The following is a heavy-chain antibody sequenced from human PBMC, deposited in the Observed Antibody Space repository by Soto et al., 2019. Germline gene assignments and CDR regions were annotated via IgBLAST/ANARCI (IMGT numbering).Heavy chain of an antibody. CDR2: IYSGGST. Sequence: EVQLVESGGGLIQPGGSLRLSCAASGFTVSSNYMSWVRQAPGKGLEWVSVIYSGGSTYYADSVKGRFTTSRDNSXXXXXXXXXXXXXXXXXXXXWXXXXXXXXYPEYFQHWGQGTLVTVSS. V-gene: IGHV3-53*01. J-gene: IGHJ1*01. CDR1: GFTVSSNY. CDR3: XXXXXXXXYPEYFQH.